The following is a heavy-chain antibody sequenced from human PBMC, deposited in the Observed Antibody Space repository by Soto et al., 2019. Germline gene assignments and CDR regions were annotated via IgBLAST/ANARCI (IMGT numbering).Heavy chain of an antibody. CDR2: INHSGST. CDR1: GGSFSGYY. D-gene: IGHD3-9*01. CDR3: ARGNGSYDNGVFDY. Sequence: QVQLQQWGAGLLKPSETLSLTCAVYGGSFSGYYWSWIRQPPGKGLEWIGEINHSGSTNYNPSLKSRVTISVDTSKNQFSLKLSSVTAADTAVYYCARGNGSYDNGVFDYWGQGTLVTVSS. V-gene: IGHV4-34*01. J-gene: IGHJ4*02.